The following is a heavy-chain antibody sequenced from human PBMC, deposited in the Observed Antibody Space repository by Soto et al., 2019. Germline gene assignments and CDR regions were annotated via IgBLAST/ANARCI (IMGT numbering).Heavy chain of an antibody. D-gene: IGHD2-2*03. V-gene: IGHV1-69*01. CDR2: IIPIFGTA. CDR1: A. J-gene: IGHJ6*02. CDR3: ARVGIVGNYYYGMDV. Sequence: AISWVRQAPGQGLEWMGGIIPIFGTANYAQKFQGRVTITADESTSTAYMELSSLRSEDTAVYYCARVGIVGNYYYGMDVWGQGTTVTVSS.